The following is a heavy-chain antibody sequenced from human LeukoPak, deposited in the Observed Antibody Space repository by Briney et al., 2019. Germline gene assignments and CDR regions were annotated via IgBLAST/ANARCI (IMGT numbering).Heavy chain of an antibody. V-gene: IGHV1-18*01. J-gene: IGHJ5*02. CDR2: ISANSGNT. D-gene: IGHD2-21*01. Sequence: GASVKVSCKASGYPFTTYGFIWVRQAPGLGLEWMGWISANSGNTKYGQKFQGRVTMTTDTTTETAYMELSSLRFDDTAIYYCARTVGDRADPWGQGSLVTVSS. CDR1: GYPFTTYG. CDR3: ARTVGDRADP.